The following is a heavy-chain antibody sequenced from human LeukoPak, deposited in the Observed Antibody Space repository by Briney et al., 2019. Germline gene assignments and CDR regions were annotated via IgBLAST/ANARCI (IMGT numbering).Heavy chain of an antibody. D-gene: IGHD3-3*01. CDR2: ISWDGGST. CDR3: AKGHDFWSGYYDY. CDR1: GFTFDDYA. V-gene: IGHV3-43D*04. J-gene: IGHJ4*02. Sequence: PGGSLRLSCAASGFTFDDYAMHWVRQAPGKGLEWVSLISWDGGSTYYADSVKGRFTISRDNSKNSLYLQMNSLRAEDTALYYCAKGHDFWSGYYDYWGQGTPVTVSS.